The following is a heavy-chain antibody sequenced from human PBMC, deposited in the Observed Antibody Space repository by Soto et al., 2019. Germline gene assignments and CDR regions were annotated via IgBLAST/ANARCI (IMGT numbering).Heavy chain of an antibody. CDR3: ASAALGYDFWSGYSHETFDY. J-gene: IGHJ4*02. CDR2: INHSGST. CDR1: AGSVRGYY. V-gene: IGHV4-34*01. Sequence: QLQLQQWGAGLLTPSETLSLPSAVYAGSVRGYYWSWIPHPPRKVRECFGEINHSGSTNYSPSLKSRVAITVDMSKHQISMKLSSVTAADTAVYDCASAALGYDFWSGYSHETFDYWGQGTLVTVSS. D-gene: IGHD3-3*01.